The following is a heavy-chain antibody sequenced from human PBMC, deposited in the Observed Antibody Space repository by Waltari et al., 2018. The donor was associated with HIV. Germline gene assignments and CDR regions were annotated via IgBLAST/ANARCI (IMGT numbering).Heavy chain of an antibody. J-gene: IGHJ6*02. V-gene: IGHV3-30*18. CDR3: AKVAGRSGSYSHYYYGMDV. D-gene: IGHD1-26*01. CDR1: GFAFKNFA. CDR2: ISYDGDQ. Sequence: QPGGSLRLSCAASGFAFKNFAMHWVRQAPGKGLEWVAVISYDGDQYYADSVKGRFTISRDNSKKSLFLQMSSLRPEDSAVYYCAKVAGRSGSYSHYYYGMDVWGQGTTVTVS.